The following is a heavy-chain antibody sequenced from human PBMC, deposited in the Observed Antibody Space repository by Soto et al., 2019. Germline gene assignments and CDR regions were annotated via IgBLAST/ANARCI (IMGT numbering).Heavy chain of an antibody. D-gene: IGHD3-10*01. CDR2: MNPNSGNT. Sequence: ASVKVSCKASGYTFTSYDINWVRQATGQGLEWMGWMNPNSGNTGYAQKFQGRVTMTRNTSISTAYMELSSLRSEDTAVYYCARSLAGVTMVRGVKMYYYGMDVWGQGTTVTVSS. J-gene: IGHJ6*02. V-gene: IGHV1-8*01. CDR3: ARSLAGVTMVRGVKMYYYGMDV. CDR1: GYTFTSYD.